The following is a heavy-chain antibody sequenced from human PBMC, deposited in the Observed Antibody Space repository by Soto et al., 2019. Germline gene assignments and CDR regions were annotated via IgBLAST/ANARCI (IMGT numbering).Heavy chain of an antibody. CDR1: GFSLTTRGVG. V-gene: IGHV2-5*02. Sequence: QITLKESGPTLVKPTQTLTLTCTFSGFSLTTRGVGVGWIRQPPGKALECLARIYWDDDKRYSTSLQNRLSITKDTSKNHVVLTMTNVDPVDTATYYCAHIPNYYPYDWFDPWGQGTLVSVSS. CDR3: AHIPNYYPYDWFDP. CDR2: IYWDDDK. J-gene: IGHJ5*02. D-gene: IGHD3-10*01.